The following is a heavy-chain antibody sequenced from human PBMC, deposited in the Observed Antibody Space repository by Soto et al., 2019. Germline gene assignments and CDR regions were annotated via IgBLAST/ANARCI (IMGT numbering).Heavy chain of an antibody. CDR2: IIPIFGTA. D-gene: IGHD3-22*01. CDR1: RGTFSSYA. V-gene: IGHV1-69*13. CDR3: ARSLADPTYYYDSSGDAFDI. J-gene: IGHJ3*02. Sequence: SVKVSCKASRGTFSSYAISWVQQAPGQGHNWMGGIIPIFGTANYAQKFQGRVTITADESTSTAYMELSSLRSEDTAVYYCARSLADPTYYYDSSGDAFDIWGQGTMVTVSS.